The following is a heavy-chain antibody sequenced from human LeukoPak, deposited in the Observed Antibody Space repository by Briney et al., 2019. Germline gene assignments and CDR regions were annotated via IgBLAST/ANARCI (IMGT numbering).Heavy chain of an antibody. Sequence: ASVKVSCKASGYTFTSYGISWVRQAPGQGLEWMGWISAYDGNTNYAQKLQGRVTMTTDTSTSTAYMELRSLRSDDTAVYYCARDLGYYDSSGLDYWGQGTLVTVSS. V-gene: IGHV1-18*01. J-gene: IGHJ4*02. CDR3: ARDLGYYDSSGLDY. CDR2: ISAYDGNT. D-gene: IGHD3-22*01. CDR1: GYTFTSYG.